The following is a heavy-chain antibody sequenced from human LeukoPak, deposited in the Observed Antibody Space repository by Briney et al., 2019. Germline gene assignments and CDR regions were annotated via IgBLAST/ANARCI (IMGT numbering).Heavy chain of an antibody. CDR2: IYHSGST. CDR1: GYSISSGYY. J-gene: IGHJ6*03. Sequence: PSETLSLTCAVSGYSISSGYYWGWIRQPPGKGLEWIGSIYHSGSTYYNPSLKSRVTISVDTSKNQFSLKLSSVTAADTAVYYCARNPGPMGYSYYYHYMDVWGKGTTVTVSS. CDR3: ARNPGPMGYSYYYHYMDV. V-gene: IGHV4-38-2*01.